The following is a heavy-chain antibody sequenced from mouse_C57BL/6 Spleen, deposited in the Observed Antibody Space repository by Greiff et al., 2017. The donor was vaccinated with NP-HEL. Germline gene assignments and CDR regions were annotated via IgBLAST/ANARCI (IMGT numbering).Heavy chain of an antibody. CDR3: ARVSYYYGSRPFDY. CDR2: ISYDGSN. CDR1: GYSITSGYY. Sequence: EVQRVESGPGLVKPSQSLSLTCSVTGYSITSGYYWNWIRQFPGNKLEWMGYISYDGSNNYNPSLKNRISITRDTSKNQFFLKLNSVTTEDTATYYCARVSYYYGSRPFDYWGQGTTLTVSS. D-gene: IGHD1-1*01. J-gene: IGHJ2*01. V-gene: IGHV3-6*01.